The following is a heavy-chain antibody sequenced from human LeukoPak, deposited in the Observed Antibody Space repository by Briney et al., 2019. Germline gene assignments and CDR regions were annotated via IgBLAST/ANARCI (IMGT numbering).Heavy chain of an antibody. Sequence: SETLSLTCAVYGGSFSGYYCSWIRQPPGKGLEWIGEINHSGSTNYNPSLKSRGTISVDTSKNQFSLKLSSVTAADTAVYYCARAIAAAGMNFDYWGQGTLVTVSS. CDR3: ARAIAAAGMNFDY. V-gene: IGHV4-34*01. D-gene: IGHD6-13*01. CDR1: GGSFSGYY. CDR2: INHSGST. J-gene: IGHJ4*02.